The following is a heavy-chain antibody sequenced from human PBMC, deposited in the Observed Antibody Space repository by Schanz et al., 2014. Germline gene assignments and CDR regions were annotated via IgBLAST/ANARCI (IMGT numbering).Heavy chain of an antibody. J-gene: IGHJ4*02. CDR2: IWSDGSGK. CDR1: GFIFSNYG. CDR3: ARAHGNNWYGKGLDY. Sequence: QVQLLQFGGGVVQPGRSLRLSCAASGFIFSNYGMHWVRQAPGKGLEWVAVIWSDGSGKYYADSVKGRFTISRDNSKNTLYLQMNSLRADDTAVYFCARAHGNNWYGKGLDYWGQGTQVTVSS. D-gene: IGHD1-1*01. V-gene: IGHV3-33*01.